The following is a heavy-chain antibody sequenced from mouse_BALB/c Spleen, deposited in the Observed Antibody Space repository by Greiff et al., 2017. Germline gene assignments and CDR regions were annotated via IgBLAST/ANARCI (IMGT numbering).Heavy chain of an antibody. CDR2: IYPYNGGT. J-gene: IGHJ3*01. Sequence: EVQLQQPGPELVKPGASVKISCKASGYTFTDYNMHWVKQSHGKSLEWIGYIYPYNGGTGYNQKFKSKATLTVDNSSSTAYMELRSLTSEDSAVYYCARDGGDGAWFAYWGQGTLVTVSA. CDR3: ARDGGDGAWFAY. CDR1: GYTFTDYN. V-gene: IGHV1S29*02.